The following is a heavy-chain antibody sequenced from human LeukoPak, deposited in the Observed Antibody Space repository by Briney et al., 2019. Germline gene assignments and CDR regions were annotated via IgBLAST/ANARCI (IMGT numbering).Heavy chain of an antibody. CDR3: ATHLGYCSSTSCTNWFDP. J-gene: IGHJ5*02. V-gene: IGHV5-10-1*01. D-gene: IGHD2-2*01. CDR1: GYSFTSYW. CDR2: IDPSDSYT. Sequence: GASLKISCKGSGYSFTSYWISWVRQMPGKGLEWMGRIDPSDSYTNYSPSFQGHVTISADKSISTAYLQWSSLKASDTAMYYCATHLGYCSSTSCTNWFDPWGQGTLVTVSS.